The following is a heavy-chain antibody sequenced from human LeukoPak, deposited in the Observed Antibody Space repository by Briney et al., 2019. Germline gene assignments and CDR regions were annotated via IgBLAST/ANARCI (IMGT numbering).Heavy chain of an antibody. CDR3: AKDQYFDY. J-gene: IGHJ4*02. Sequence: GRSLRLSCAASGFIFNSYAMHWVRQAPGKGLEWVAVISYDGSNKYYADSVKGRFTISRDNSKNTLYLQMNSLRAEDTAVYYCAKDQYFDYWGQGTLVTVSS. CDR1: GFIFNSYA. V-gene: IGHV3-30*04. CDR2: ISYDGSNK.